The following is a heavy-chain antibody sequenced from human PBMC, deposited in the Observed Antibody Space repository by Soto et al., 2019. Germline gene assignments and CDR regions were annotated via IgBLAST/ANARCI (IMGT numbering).Heavy chain of an antibody. CDR1: GGSINGY. CDR2: IHHSGST. CDR3: ARHGGFYFDS. Sequence: QVQLQESGPGLVQPSGTLSLTCTVSGGSINGYWSWVRQPPGKGLEWIGEIHHSGSTKYNLSLKSRVTISIDKSKNQFSLNLSSVTAADTAVYYCARHGGFYFDSWGQGTLVTVSS. V-gene: IGHV4-4*02. J-gene: IGHJ4*02. D-gene: IGHD3-16*01.